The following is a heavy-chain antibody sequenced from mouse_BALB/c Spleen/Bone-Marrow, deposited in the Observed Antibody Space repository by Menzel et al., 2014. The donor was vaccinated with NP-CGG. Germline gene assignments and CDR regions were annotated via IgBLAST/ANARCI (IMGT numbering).Heavy chain of an antibody. CDR1: GYAFTSYN. D-gene: IGHD4-1*01. J-gene: IGHJ4*01. V-gene: IGHV1S135*01. CDR2: IDPYNGGT. CDR3: ARDWDYYAMDY. Sequence: LEESGPELVEPGASVKVSCKASGYAFTSYNMYWVKQSHGKSLEWIGYIDPYNGGTSQNQKFKGKATLTVDKSSSTAYMHLSSLTSEDSAVYYCARDWDYYAMDYWGQGTSVTVSS.